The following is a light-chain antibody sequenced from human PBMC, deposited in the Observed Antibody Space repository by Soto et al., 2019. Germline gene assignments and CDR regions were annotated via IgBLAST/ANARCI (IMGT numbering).Light chain of an antibody. CDR3: HQYAVTPWT. CDR1: QSVLYSPNNKNY. CDR2: WES. J-gene: IGKJ1*01. Sequence: DIVMTQSPDSLTVSLGERATINCKSSQSVLYSPNNKNYLAWYQHKPGQPPKLLIYWESTRESGVPDRFSGSGSGTDFTLTINSLQAEDVAVYYCHQYAVTPWTFGQGTKVEV. V-gene: IGKV4-1*01.